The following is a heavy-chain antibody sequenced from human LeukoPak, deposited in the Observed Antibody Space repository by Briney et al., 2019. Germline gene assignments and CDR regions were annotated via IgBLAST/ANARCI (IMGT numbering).Heavy chain of an antibody. CDR2: IRSSRTT. J-gene: IGHJ4*02. CDR1: GFPFSSYS. V-gene: IGHV3-48*01. D-gene: IGHD3-3*01. Sequence: PGGSLRLSCAASGFPFSSYSMNWVRQAPGEGLEWVSYIRSSRTTSYADSVKGRFTISRDNAKNSLYLQRNSLRAEDTAVYYCARSARLMKGVVEVTALDDWGQGTLVTVSS. CDR3: ARSARLMKGVVEVTALDD.